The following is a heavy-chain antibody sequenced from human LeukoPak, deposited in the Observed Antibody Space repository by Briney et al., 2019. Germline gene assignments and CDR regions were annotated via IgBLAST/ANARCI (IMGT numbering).Heavy chain of an antibody. Sequence: GGSLRLSCAASGFTFDGYAMHWVRQPPGKGLEWVSGISWNSGRIDYADSVKGRFTISRDNAKNSLYLQMNSLRVEDTALYYCAKAGDYYDSSGYYSMRAFDMWGQGTMVTVSP. CDR1: GFTFDGYA. CDR2: ISWNSGRI. D-gene: IGHD3-22*01. J-gene: IGHJ3*02. CDR3: AKAGDYYDSSGYYSMRAFDM. V-gene: IGHV3-9*01.